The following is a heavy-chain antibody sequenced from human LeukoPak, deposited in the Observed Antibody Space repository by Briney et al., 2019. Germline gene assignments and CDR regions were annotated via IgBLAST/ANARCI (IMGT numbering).Heavy chain of an antibody. D-gene: IGHD4-17*01. CDR3: ARDSAVSHYFDY. Sequence: GGSLRLSCAASGFTFSSYAMHWVRQAPGKGLEWVAVISYDGSNKYYADSVKGRFTISRDNSKNTLYLQMNSLRAEDTAVYYCARDSAVSHYFDYWGQGTLVTVSS. CDR1: GFTFSSYA. V-gene: IGHV3-30*04. J-gene: IGHJ4*02. CDR2: ISYDGSNK.